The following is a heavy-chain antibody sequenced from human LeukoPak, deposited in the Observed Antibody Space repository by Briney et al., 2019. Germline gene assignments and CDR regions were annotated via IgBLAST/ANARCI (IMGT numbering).Heavy chain of an antibody. J-gene: IGHJ4*02. D-gene: IGHD2-15*01. V-gene: IGHV1-18*01. CDR2: ISAYNGNT. Sequence: ASVKVSCKASGYTFTSYDINWVRQATGQGLEWMGWISAYNGNTNYAQKLQGRVTMTTDTSTSTAYMELRSLRSDDTAVYYCARVQDLIFDYWGQGTLVTVSS. CDR1: GYTFTSYD. CDR3: ARVQDLIFDY.